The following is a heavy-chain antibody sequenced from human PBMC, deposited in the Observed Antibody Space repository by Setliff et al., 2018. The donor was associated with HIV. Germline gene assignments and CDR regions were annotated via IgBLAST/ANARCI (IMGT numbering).Heavy chain of an antibody. J-gene: IGHJ2*01. Sequence: PSETLSLTCTVSGGSISTTTYFWTWIRQPAGKGLEWIGHVYPSGSTNYNPSLQSRVAISVDTSKNQFSLKLSSVTAADTAVYYCARALKNPTIKIYFDLWGRGTLVTVSS. V-gene: IGHV4-61*09. CDR3: ARALKNPTIKIYFDL. CDR2: VYPSGST. CDR1: GGSISTTTYF. D-gene: IGHD5-12*01.